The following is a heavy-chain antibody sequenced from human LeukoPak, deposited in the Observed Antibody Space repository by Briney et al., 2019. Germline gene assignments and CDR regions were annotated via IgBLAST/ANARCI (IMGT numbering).Heavy chain of an antibody. CDR1: GGSISSGDYY. J-gene: IGHJ3*02. V-gene: IGHV4-39*01. CDR2: IYYSGST. Sequence: PSQTLSLTCTVSGGSISSGDYYWGWIRQPPGKGLEWIGSIYYSGSTYYNPSLKSRVTISVDTSKNQFSLKLSSVTAADTAVYYCARESPRGTMIVVVPDAFDIWGQGTMVTVSS. CDR3: ARESPRGTMIVVVPDAFDI. D-gene: IGHD3-22*01.